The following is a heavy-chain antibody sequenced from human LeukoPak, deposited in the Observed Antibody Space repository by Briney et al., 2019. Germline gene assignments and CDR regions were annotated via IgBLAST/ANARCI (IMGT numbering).Heavy chain of an antibody. J-gene: IGHJ4*02. D-gene: IGHD3-22*01. Sequence: PGGSLRLSCAASGFTFSSYGMHWVRPAPGKGLEWVAVIWYDGSNKYYADSVKGRFTISRDNSKNTLYLQMNSLRAEDTAVYYCARDIDSSSYHGPDYWGQGTLVTVSS. CDR3: ARDIDSSSYHGPDY. CDR2: IWYDGSNK. CDR1: GFTFSSYG. V-gene: IGHV3-33*01.